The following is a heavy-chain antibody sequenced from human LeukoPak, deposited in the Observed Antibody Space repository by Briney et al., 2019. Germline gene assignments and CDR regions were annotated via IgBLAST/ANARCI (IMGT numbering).Heavy chain of an antibody. D-gene: IGHD5-18*01. CDR3: ARDWVIQSNWFDP. V-gene: IGHV1-69*01. CDR1: GGTFSSYA. CDR2: IIPIFGTA. J-gene: IGHJ5*02. Sequence: ASVKVSCKASGGTFSSYAISWVRQAPGQGLELMGGIIPIFGTANYAQKFQGRVTITADESTSTAYMELSSLRSEDTAVYYCARDWVIQSNWFDPWGQGTLVTVSS.